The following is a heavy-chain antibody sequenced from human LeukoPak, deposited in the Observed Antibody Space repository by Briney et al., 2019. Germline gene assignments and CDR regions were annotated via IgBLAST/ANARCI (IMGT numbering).Heavy chain of an antibody. Sequence: GESLKISCKGSGYSFTSYWIGCVRQMPGKGLEWMGIIYPGDSDTRYSPSFQGQVTISADKSISTAYLQWSSLKASDTAMYYCARPQTQPGLSVGYFDYWGQGTLVTVSS. CDR3: ARPQTQPGLSVGYFDY. CDR1: GYSFTSYW. J-gene: IGHJ4*02. V-gene: IGHV5-51*01. D-gene: IGHD2-2*01. CDR2: IYPGDSDT.